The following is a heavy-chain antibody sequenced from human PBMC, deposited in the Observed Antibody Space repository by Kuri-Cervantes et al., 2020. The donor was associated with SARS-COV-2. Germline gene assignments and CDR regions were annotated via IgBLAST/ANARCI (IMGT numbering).Heavy chain of an antibody. J-gene: IGHJ4*02. CDR1: GGSISSYY. CDR3: ARGKDYGDYPFDY. CDR2: FYYSGST. D-gene: IGHD4-17*01. V-gene: IGHV4-59*01. Sequence: SETLSLTCTVSGGSISSYYWSWIRQPPGKGLEWIGYFYYSGSTNYNPSLKSRVTISVDMSKNQFSLKLSSVTAADTAVYYCARGKDYGDYPFDYWGQGTLVTVSS.